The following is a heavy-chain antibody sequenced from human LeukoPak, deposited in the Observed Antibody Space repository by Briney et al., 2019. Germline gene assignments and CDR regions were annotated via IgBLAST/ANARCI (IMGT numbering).Heavy chain of an antibody. CDR3: ARDASILYSGSYYLDS. CDR2: IKYDGSER. CDR1: GFIFSSYW. Sequence: GSLRLPCVASGFIFSSYWMSWVRQAPGKGLEWVANIKYDGSERNYADSVMGRITISRDNAKNSLYLQMNSLRAEDTAVYYCARDASILYSGSYYLDSWGQGTLVIVSS. D-gene: IGHD5-12*01. V-gene: IGHV3-7*03. J-gene: IGHJ4*02.